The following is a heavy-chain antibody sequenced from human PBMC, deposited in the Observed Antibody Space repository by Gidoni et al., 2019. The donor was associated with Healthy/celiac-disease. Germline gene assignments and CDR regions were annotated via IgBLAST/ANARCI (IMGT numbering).Heavy chain of an antibody. CDR2: ISSSSSYI. J-gene: IGHJ4*02. CDR3: ARGRGIVVVPAAPSDY. CDR1: GFTFRSYS. D-gene: IGHD2-2*01. V-gene: IGHV3-21*01. Sequence: EVQLVESGGGLFKPGGSLGLSCAASGFTFRSYSMNWVRQAPGKGLEWVSSISSSSSYIYYADSVKGRFTISRDNAKNSLYLQMNSLRAEDTAVYYCARGRGIVVVPAAPSDYWGQGTLVTVSS.